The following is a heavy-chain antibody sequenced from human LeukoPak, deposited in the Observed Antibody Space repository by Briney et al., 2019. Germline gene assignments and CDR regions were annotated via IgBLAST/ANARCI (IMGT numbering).Heavy chain of an antibody. CDR2: ISYDGSNK. D-gene: IGHD6-13*01. CDR1: GFTFSSYA. J-gene: IGHJ3*02. Sequence: QTGGSLRLSCAASGFTFSSYAMHWVRQAPGKGLEWVAVISYDGSNKYYADSVKGRFTISRDNSKNTLYLQMNSLRAEDTAVYYCARDLFDSSSWYRAFDIWGQGTMVTVSS. CDR3: ARDLFDSSSWYRAFDI. V-gene: IGHV3-30-3*01.